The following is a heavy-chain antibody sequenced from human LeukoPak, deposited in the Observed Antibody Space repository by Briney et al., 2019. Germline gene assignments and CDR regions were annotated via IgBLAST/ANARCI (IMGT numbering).Heavy chain of an antibody. CDR1: GYTFTGYY. D-gene: IGHD3-9*01. V-gene: IGHV1-2*04. CDR2: INPNSGGT. J-gene: IGHJ1*01. CDR3: AREQANYDILTGYYKRAQYFQH. Sequence: ASVKVSCKASGYTFTGYYMHWVRQAPGQGLEWMGWINPNSGGTNYAQKFQGWVTMTRDTSISTAYMELSRLRSDDTAVYYCAREQANYDILTGYYKRAQYFQHWGQGTLVTVSS.